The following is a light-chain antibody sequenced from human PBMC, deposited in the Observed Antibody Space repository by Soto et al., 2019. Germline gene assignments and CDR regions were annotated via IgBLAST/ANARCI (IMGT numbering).Light chain of an antibody. J-gene: IGLJ3*02. CDR2: RDS. V-gene: IGLV3-9*01. Sequence: SYELTQPLSVSVALGQTARITCGGNNIGSKNVHWYQQKPGQAPVLVIYRDSNRPSGIPERFSGSNSGNTAPLTISRAQAGDEADYYYQVWDSSTARVFGGGTKVTVL. CDR1: NIGSKN. CDR3: QVWDSSTARV.